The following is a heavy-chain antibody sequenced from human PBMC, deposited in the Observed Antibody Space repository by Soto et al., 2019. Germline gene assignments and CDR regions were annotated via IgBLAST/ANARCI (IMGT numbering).Heavy chain of an antibody. J-gene: IGHJ4*02. Sequence: QVQLVQSGTEVQKPGASVKVSCKASGYTFLDFYIHWVRQAPGQGLEWMGFINPSGGGTTYAQQFQGRLTMTRDTPTSTVYMELNNLRSEDTAIYYCARDKPFSGGYWGQGTLVT. CDR1: GYTFLDFY. D-gene: IGHD2-21*01. CDR3: ARDKPFSGGY. V-gene: IGHV1-46*01. CDR2: INPSGGGT.